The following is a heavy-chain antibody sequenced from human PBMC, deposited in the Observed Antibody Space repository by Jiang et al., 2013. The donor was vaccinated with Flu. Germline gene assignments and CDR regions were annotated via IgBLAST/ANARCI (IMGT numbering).Heavy chain of an antibody. CDR3: CLAVDGDFWFDP. CDR1: GFSFTSHW. J-gene: IGHJ5*02. V-gene: IGHV5-51*01. D-gene: IGHD6-19*01. Sequence: VQLVESGAEVKKPGESLKISCQGFGFSFTSHWIGWVRQMPGKGLEWMGIIFSANSHTKYSPTFQGQVTISADKSISTAYLQWNTLKASDTAMYYCCLAVDGDFWFDPCGQGTLVTVSS. CDR2: IFSANSHT.